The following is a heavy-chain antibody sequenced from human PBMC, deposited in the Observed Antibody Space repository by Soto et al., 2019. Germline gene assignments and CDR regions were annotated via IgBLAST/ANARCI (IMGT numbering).Heavy chain of an antibody. CDR3: ARDGYTVTPNYYYGMDV. Sequence: QVQLQESGPGLVKPSETLSLTCTVSGGSISSYYWRWIRQPPGKGLEWIGYIYYSGSTNYNPSLKSRVTISVDTSKHQFSLKLSSVTAADTAVYYCARDGYTVTPNYYYGMDVCGQGTTVTGSS. CDR2: IYYSGST. CDR1: GGSISSYY. V-gene: IGHV4-59*01. D-gene: IGHD4-4*01. J-gene: IGHJ6*02.